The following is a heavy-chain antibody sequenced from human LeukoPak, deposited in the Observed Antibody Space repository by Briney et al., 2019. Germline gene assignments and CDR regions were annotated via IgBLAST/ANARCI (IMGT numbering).Heavy chain of an antibody. V-gene: IGHV1-2*02. D-gene: IGHD1-26*01. J-gene: IGHJ4*02. CDR3: ARVWLSGNYFPLDY. CDR1: GYRFTGYY. Sequence: ASVKVSCKASGYRFTGYYIHWVRQAPGQGLEWMGWINPNNGGTNYAQEFQGRVSMTRDTSISTAYMELSSLRSDDTAVYYCARVWLSGNYFPLDYWGQGTLVTVSS. CDR2: INPNNGGT.